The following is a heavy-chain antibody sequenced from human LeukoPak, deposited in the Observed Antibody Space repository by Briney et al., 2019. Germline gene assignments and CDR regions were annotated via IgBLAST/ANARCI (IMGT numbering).Heavy chain of an antibody. CDR1: GYSISSGYY. Sequence: SETLSLTCTVSGYSISSGYYWGWIRQPPGKGLEWIGSIYHSGSTYYNPSLKSRVTISVDTSKNQFSLKLSSVTAADTAVYYCARGRYCSADICSGGDALDIWGQGTMVSVSS. V-gene: IGHV4-38-2*02. CDR2: IYHSGST. CDR3: ARGRYCSADICSGGDALDI. J-gene: IGHJ3*02. D-gene: IGHD2-15*01.